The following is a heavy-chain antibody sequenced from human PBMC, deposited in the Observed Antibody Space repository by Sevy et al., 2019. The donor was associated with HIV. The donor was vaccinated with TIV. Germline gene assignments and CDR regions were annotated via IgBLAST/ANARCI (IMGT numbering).Heavy chain of an antibody. CDR2: INSDGSST. D-gene: IGHD2-15*01. V-gene: IGHV3-74*01. CDR1: GFTFSSYW. Sequence: GGSLRLSCAASGFTFSSYWMHWVRQAPGKGLVWVSRINSDGSSTSYADSVKGRFTISRDNAKNTLYLQMNSLRAEDTGVYYCVRGGGFGVVVAATDYYGMDVWGQGTTVTVSS. CDR3: VRGGGFGVVVAATDYYGMDV. J-gene: IGHJ6*02.